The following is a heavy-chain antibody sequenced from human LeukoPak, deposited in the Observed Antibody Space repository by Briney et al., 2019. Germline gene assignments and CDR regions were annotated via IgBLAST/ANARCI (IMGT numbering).Heavy chain of an antibody. J-gene: IGHJ4*02. CDR3: ARELGGGSCFDY. V-gene: IGHV4-34*01. CDR2: INHSGST. D-gene: IGHD2-15*01. Sequence: KASETLSLTCAVYRGSVSGYYCSWIRQPPGKGLEWIGEINHSGSTNYNPSLKSRVTISVDTSKNQFSLKLSSVTAADTAVYYCARELGGGSCFDYWGQGTLVTVSS. CDR1: RGSVSGYY.